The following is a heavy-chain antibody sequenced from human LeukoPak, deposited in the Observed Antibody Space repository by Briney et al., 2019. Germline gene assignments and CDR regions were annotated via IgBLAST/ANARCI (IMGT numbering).Heavy chain of an antibody. CDR1: GGSISSYY. Sequence: SETLSLTCTVSGGSISSYYWSWIRQPPGKGLEWIGYIYYSGSTNYNPSLKSRVTISVDTSKNQFSLKLSSVTAADTAVYYCARTGGRYDFWSGPAQTFDYWGQGTLVTVSS. J-gene: IGHJ4*02. V-gene: IGHV4-59*01. CDR3: ARTGGRYDFWSGPAQTFDY. CDR2: IYYSGST. D-gene: IGHD3-3*01.